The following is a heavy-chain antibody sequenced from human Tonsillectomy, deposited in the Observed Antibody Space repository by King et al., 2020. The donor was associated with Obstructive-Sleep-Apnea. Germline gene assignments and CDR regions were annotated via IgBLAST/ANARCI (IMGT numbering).Heavy chain of an antibody. CDR2: ISWNSDNT. CDR3: AKDTTPHVFYYFDY. J-gene: IGHJ4*02. Sequence: VQLVESGGGLVQPGRSLRLSCVGSGFTFDDYAIHWVRQAPGKGLEWVSCISWNSDNTGYAEAVKGRFTISRDNAKNSLYLQMNRLRAEDTALYYCAKDTTPHVFYYFDYWGQGTRVTVPS. V-gene: IGHV3-9*01. CDR1: GFTFDDYA. D-gene: IGHD3-10*02.